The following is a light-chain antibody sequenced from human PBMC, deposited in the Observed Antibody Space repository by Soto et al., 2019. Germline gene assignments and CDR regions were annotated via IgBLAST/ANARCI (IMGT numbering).Light chain of an antibody. J-gene: IGLJ2*01. V-gene: IGLV4-69*01. CDR1: SGHSNYA. CDR2: LNNDGSN. CDR3: QTWDTGISVV. Sequence: QPVLTQSPSASASLGASVKLTCTLSSGHSNYAIAWHQQQPEKGPRYLMKLNNDGSNSKGDVIPDRFSGSSSGAERYLTISSLQSEDESDYYCQTWDTGISVVFGGGTKLTVL.